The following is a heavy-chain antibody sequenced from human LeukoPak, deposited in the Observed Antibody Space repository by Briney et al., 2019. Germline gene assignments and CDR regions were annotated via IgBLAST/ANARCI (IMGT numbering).Heavy chain of an antibody. D-gene: IGHD2-2*01. CDR2: ISSSGSTI. Sequence: PGGSLSLSCAASGSTFSSYEMNWVRQAPGKWLEWVSYISSSGSTIYYADSVKGRFTISGDNAKNSLYLQMNSLRAEDTAVYYCARDPIPRIVVVPAAMSNWFDPWGQGTLVTVSS. CDR1: GSTFSSYE. J-gene: IGHJ5*02. V-gene: IGHV3-48*03. CDR3: ARDPIPRIVVVPAAMSNWFDP.